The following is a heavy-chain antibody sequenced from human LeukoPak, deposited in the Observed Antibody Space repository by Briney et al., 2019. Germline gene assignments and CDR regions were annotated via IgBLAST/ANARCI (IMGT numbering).Heavy chain of an antibody. CDR3: AKDRLRPVLTGSGTFDI. D-gene: IGHD3-9*01. CDR2: ISWNSGNI. Sequence: GGSLRLSCAASGFTFDDYAMHWVRQAPGKVLEWVSGISWNSGNIDYADSVKGRFTISRDNAKNSLYLQMNSLRPEDTALYYCAKDRLRPVLTGSGTFDIWGQGTMVTVSS. V-gene: IGHV3-9*01. CDR1: GFTFDDYA. J-gene: IGHJ3*02.